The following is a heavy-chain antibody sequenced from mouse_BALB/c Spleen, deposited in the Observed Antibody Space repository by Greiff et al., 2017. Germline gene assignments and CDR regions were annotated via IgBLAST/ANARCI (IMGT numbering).Heavy chain of an antibody. CDR2: IWGDGST. CDR1: GFSLTGYG. V-gene: IGHV2-6-7*01. CDR3: ARDPYYYGSKGAMDY. J-gene: IGHJ4*01. Sequence: VQLVESGPGLVAPSQSLSITCTVSGFSLTGYGVNWVRQPPGKGLEWLGMIWGDGSTDYNSALKSRLSISKDNSKSQVFLKMNSLQTDDTARYYCARDPYYYGSKGAMDYWGQGTSVTVSS. D-gene: IGHD1-1*01.